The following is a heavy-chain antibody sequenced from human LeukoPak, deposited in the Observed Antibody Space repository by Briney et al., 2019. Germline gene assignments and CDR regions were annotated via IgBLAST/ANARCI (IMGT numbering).Heavy chain of an antibody. J-gene: IGHJ4*02. CDR1: GFTFSIYG. CDR3: TKDTGEGDF. V-gene: IGHV3-30*02. CDR2: IGIDGSDE. Sequence: PGGSLRLSCATSGFTFSIYGMHWVRQFPGKGLEWVAFIGIDGSDEEYVDSVKGRFTISRDNSKNTLYLQMKNLRLEDTAMYYCTKDTGEGDFWCQGTLVTVSS. D-gene: IGHD2-21*01.